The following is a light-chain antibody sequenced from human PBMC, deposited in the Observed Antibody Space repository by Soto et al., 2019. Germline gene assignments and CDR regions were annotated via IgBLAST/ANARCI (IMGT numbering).Light chain of an antibody. CDR1: QTGSNSY. Sequence: IVLTQSPGTLSLSPGERATLSCRASQTGSNSYLAWYQQKSGQAPRLLIYGVSTRATGIPDRFSGSGSGTEFTLTISSLQSEDFAVYYCQQYNTWSSITFGQGTRLEIK. J-gene: IGKJ5*01. CDR2: GVS. CDR3: QQYNTWSSIT. V-gene: IGKV3D-15*01.